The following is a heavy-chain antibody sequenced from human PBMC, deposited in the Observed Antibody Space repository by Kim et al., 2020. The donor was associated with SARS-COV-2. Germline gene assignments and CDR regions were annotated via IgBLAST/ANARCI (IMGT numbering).Heavy chain of an antibody. D-gene: IGHD3-10*01. CDR1: VYSFTSYW. V-gene: IGHV5-10-1*01. J-gene: IGHJ4*02. CDR3: ARTRGNYYGSGSYGDY. Sequence: GESLKISCKGSVYSFTSYWISWVRQMPGKGLEWMGRIDPSDSYTNYSPSFQGHVTISADKSISTAYLQWSSLKASDTAMYYCARTRGNYYGSGSYGDYWGQGTLVTVSS. CDR2: IDPSDSYT.